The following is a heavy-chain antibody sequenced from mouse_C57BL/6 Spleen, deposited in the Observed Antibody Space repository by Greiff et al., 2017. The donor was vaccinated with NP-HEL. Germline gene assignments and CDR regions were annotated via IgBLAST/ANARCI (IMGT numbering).Heavy chain of an antibody. D-gene: IGHD2-4*01. Sequence: EVMLVESGGGLVQPGGSLKLSCAASGFTFSDYYMYWVRQTPEKRLEWVAYISNGGGSTYYPDTVKGRFTISRDNAKNTLYLQMSRLKSEDTAMYYCARASDYDTFDYWGQGTTLTVSS. CDR2: ISNGGGST. CDR3: ARASDYDTFDY. CDR1: GFTFSDYY. J-gene: IGHJ2*01. V-gene: IGHV5-12*01.